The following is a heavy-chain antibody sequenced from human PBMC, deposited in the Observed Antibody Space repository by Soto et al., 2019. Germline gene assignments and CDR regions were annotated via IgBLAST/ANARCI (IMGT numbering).Heavy chain of an antibody. CDR3: TSGGGGIAARPRPRRDY. D-gene: IGHD6-6*01. V-gene: IGHV3-73*01. CDR1: GFTFSGSA. Sequence: PGGSLRLSCAASGFTFSGSAMHWVRQASGKGLEWVGRIRSKANSYATAYAASVKGRFTISRDDSKNTAYLQMNSLKTEDTAVYYCTSGGGGIAARPRPRRDYWGQGTLVTVSS. CDR2: IRSKANSYAT. J-gene: IGHJ4*02.